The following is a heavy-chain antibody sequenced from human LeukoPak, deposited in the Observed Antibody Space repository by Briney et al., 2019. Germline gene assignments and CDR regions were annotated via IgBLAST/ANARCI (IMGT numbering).Heavy chain of an antibody. D-gene: IGHD2-15*01. J-gene: IGHJ4*02. V-gene: IGHV3-30-3*01. CDR3: ASPPLLRVDY. CDR2: ISYDGSNK. CDR1: GFTFSSYA. Sequence: GGSLRLSCAASGFTFSSYAMHWVRQAPGKGLEWVAVISYDGSNKYYADSVKGRFTISRDNSKNTLYLQMNSLRAEDTAVYYCASPPLLRVDYWGQGTLVTVSS.